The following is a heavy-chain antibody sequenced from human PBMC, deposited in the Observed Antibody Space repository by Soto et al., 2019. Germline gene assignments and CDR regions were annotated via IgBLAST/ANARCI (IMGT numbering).Heavy chain of an antibody. CDR3: ARGFGSSWFDY. D-gene: IGHD6-13*01. Sequence: ASVKVSCKASGYSFISYNIHWVRQAPGQRLEWMAWITPGNGNRKYSQKFQGRVTITRDTSASTAYMELSSLTSEDTAVYFCARGFGSSWFDYWGQGTPVTLSS. J-gene: IGHJ4*02. CDR2: ITPGNGNR. CDR1: GYSFISYN. V-gene: IGHV1-3*01.